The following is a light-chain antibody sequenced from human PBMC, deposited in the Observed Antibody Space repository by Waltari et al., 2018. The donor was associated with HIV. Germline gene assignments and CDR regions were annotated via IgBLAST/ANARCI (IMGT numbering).Light chain of an antibody. V-gene: IGKV3-11*01. Sequence: EIILTQSPATLSVSPGDTATLSCRASQSISSSLAWYQHKPGQAPRLLIYDASKRATGIPARFSGSGSGTDFTLTVSRLEPEDFAVYYCQQRSNWPSITFGQGTRPEIK. J-gene: IGKJ5*01. CDR2: DAS. CDR3: QQRSNWPSIT. CDR1: QSISSS.